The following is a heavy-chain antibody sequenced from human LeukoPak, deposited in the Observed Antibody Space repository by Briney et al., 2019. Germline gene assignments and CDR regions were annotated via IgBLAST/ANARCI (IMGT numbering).Heavy chain of an antibody. D-gene: IGHD6-19*01. CDR2: FDPEDGET. CDR3: ATRIAVAGLFDY. V-gene: IGHV1-24*01. CDR1: GYTFTSYY. Sequence: ASVKVSCKASGYTFTSYYMHWVRQAPGQGLEWMGGFDPEDGETIYAQKFQGRVTMTEDTSTDTAYMELSSLRSEDTAVYYCATRIAVAGLFDYWGQGTLVTVSS. J-gene: IGHJ4*02.